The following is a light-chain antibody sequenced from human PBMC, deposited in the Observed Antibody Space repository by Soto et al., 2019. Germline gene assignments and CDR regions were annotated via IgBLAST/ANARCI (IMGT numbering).Light chain of an antibody. V-gene: IGLV2-23*01. Sequence: QSALTQPPSVSGSPGQSVTISCTGTSSEVGSYNHVSWYQQHPGKAPKLMIYEDNKRPSGVSNRFSVSKSGYTASLTISGLQAEDEADYYCCSYARTSTYVFGRGTKVTVL. CDR2: EDN. CDR1: SSEVGSYNH. J-gene: IGLJ1*01. CDR3: CSYARTSTYV.